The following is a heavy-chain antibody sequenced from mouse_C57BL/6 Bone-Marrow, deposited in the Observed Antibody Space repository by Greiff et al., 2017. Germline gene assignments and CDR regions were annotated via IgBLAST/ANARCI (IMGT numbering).Heavy chain of an antibody. CDR3: TRDSNNYDWFAY. CDR1: GFTFSSYA. D-gene: IGHD2-12*01. CDR2: ISSGGDYI. Sequence: EVMLVESGEGLVKPGGSLKLSCAASGFTFSSYAMSWVRQTPEKRLEWVAYISSGGDYIYYADTVKGRLPISRNNARNTLYLQMSSLKSEDTAMYYCTRDSNNYDWFAYGGQGILVMVSA. J-gene: IGHJ3*01. V-gene: IGHV5-9-1*02.